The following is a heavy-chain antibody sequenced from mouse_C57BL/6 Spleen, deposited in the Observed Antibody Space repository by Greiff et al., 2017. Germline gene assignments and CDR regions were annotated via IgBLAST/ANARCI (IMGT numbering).Heavy chain of an antibody. Sequence: QVQLQQPGAELVKPGASVKMSCKASGYTFTSYWITWVKQRPGQGLEWIGDIYPGSGSTNYNEKFKSKATLTVDTSSSTSYMQLSSLTSEDSAVYYFSRSHYGRGDWYAYWGQGTLVTVSA. CDR2: IYPGSGST. J-gene: IGHJ3*01. D-gene: IGHD1-1*01. V-gene: IGHV1-55*01. CDR1: GYTFTSYW. CDR3: SRSHYGRGDWYAY.